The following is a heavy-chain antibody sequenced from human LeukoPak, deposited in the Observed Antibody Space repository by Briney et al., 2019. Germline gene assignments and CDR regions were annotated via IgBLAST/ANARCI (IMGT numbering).Heavy chain of an antibody. Sequence: SETLSLTCTVSGYSISSGYYWGWIRQPPGKGLEWIGSIYHSGSTYYNPSLKSRVTISVDTSKNQFSLKLSSVTAADTAVYYCARGYQKYYYDSSGYPIFDYWGQGTLVTVSS. V-gene: IGHV4-38-2*02. CDR3: ARGYQKYYYDSSGYPIFDY. CDR1: GYSISSGYY. CDR2: IYHSGST. J-gene: IGHJ4*02. D-gene: IGHD3-22*01.